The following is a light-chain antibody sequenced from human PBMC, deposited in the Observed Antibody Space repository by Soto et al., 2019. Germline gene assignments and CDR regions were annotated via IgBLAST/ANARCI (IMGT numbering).Light chain of an antibody. Sequence: IHMTPPPSPLSATVRDRVTITCPARQSISSWVAWYQQKPGKDPQLLSYKESSLESGVPSRFSGSGSGTEFTLTISSLQPDDFATYCCQQYNSYSTFGQGTKVDI. CDR2: KES. V-gene: IGKV1-5*03. J-gene: IGKJ1*01. CDR1: QSISSW. CDR3: QQYNSYST.